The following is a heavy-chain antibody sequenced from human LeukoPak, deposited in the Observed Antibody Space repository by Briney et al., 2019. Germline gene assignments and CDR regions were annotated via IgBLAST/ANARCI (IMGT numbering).Heavy chain of an antibody. CDR2: INWNGGST. CDR1: GFTFDDYG. J-gene: IGHJ6*03. Sequence: GGSLRLSCAASGFTFDDYGMSWVRQAPGKGLEWVSGINWNGGSTGYADSVKGRFTISRDNAKNSLYLQMNSLRAEDTALYYCARAARYYDILTGYYSYYYMDVWGKGTTVTVSS. V-gene: IGHV3-20*04. D-gene: IGHD3-9*01. CDR3: ARAARYYDILTGYYSYYYMDV.